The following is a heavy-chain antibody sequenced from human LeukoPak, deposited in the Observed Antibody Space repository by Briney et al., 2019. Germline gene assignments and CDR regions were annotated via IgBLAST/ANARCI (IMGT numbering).Heavy chain of an antibody. D-gene: IGHD3-10*01. CDR1: GFTFSTYV. V-gene: IGHV3-23*01. CDR2: ICGSGGST. J-gene: IGHJ4*02. CDR3: AKDPYYGSGSYYDY. Sequence: GGSLRPSCAASGFTFSTYVMTWVRQAPGKGLEWVSTICGSGGSTYYADSVKGRFTISRDNSKNTLYLQMNSLRAEDTAVYYCAKDPYYGSGSYYDYWGQGTLVTVSS.